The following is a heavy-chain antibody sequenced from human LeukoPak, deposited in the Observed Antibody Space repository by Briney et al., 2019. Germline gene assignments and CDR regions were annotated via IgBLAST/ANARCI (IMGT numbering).Heavy chain of an antibody. D-gene: IGHD3-16*02. CDR2: ISSSGSTI. J-gene: IGHJ5*02. CDR1: GFTFSSYE. CDR3: AREANDYVWGSYHNWFDP. Sequence: GGSLRLSCAASGFTFSSYEMNWVRQAPGKGLEWVSYISSSGSTIYYADSVKGRFTIPRDNAKNSLYLQMNSLRAEDTAVYYCAREANDYVWGSYHNWFDPWGQGTLVTVSS. V-gene: IGHV3-48*03.